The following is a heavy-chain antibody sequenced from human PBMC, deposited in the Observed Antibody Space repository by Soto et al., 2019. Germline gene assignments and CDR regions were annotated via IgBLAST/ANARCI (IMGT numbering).Heavy chain of an antibody. Sequence: ASVKVSCKASGYTFTNYDINWVRQAPGQGLEWMGWISTYTGNTDYAQKLQGRVTMTTDTSTSTAYMELRSLRSDDTAVYYCARGYYYGSGRPTPGGMDVWGQGTTVTVSS. V-gene: IGHV1-18*01. CDR2: ISTYTGNT. CDR1: GYTFTNYD. J-gene: IGHJ6*02. D-gene: IGHD3-10*01. CDR3: ARGYYYGSGRPTPGGMDV.